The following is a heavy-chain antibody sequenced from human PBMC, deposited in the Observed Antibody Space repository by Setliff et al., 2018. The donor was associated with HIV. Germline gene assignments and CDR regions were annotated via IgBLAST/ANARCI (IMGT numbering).Heavy chain of an antibody. J-gene: IGHJ4*02. Sequence: SETLSLTCAVYGGSFSGYYWSWIRQPPGKGLEWIGEINHSGSTNYNPSLKSRVTISVDTSKNQFSLKLGSVTAADTAVYYCARTPSLWFGELFDYWGQGTLVTVSS. CDR3: ARTPSLWFGELFDY. CDR2: INHSGST. D-gene: IGHD3-10*01. V-gene: IGHV4-34*01. CDR1: GGSFSGYY.